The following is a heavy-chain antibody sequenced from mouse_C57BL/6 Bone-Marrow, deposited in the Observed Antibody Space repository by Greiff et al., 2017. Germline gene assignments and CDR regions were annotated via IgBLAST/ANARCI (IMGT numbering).Heavy chain of an antibody. CDR2: IYPGSGSI. J-gene: IGHJ3*01. D-gene: IGHD2-2*01. V-gene: IGHV1-55*01. Sequence: VQLQQPGAGLVKPGASVKMSCKASGYTFTSYWITWVKQRPGQGLEWIGEIYPGSGSINYNEKFKSKATLIVATSSSTADMHVSSVTSEGAGVYYGERFGYGYDGGWFAYWGQGTLVTVSA. CDR1: GYTFTSYW. CDR3: ERFGYGYDGGWFAY.